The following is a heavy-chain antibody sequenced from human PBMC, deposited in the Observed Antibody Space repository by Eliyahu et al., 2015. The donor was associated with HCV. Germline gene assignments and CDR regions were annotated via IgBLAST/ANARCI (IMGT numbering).Heavy chain of an antibody. D-gene: IGHD4-11*01. V-gene: IGHV1-24*01. J-gene: IGHJ4*02. CDR1: GYTLTYLS. Sequence: QVHLVQSGAEVKKPGASVRVSCKVSGYTLTYLSIYWVRQAPGKGLEWMGGFDPRDGERFYAQKFQGRLSMTEDTSTDTVYMDLSSLRSEDTAVYYCAASIQQIGGNYLFDYWGQGTLVTVSS. CDR2: FDPRDGER. CDR3: AASIQQIGGNYLFDY.